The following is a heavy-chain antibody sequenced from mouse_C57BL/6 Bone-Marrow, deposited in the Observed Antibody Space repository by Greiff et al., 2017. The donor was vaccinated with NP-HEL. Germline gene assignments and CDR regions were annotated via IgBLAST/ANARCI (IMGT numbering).Heavy chain of an antibody. CDR1: GFNIKDDY. Sequence: EVQGVESGAELVRPGASVKLSCTASGFNIKDDYMHWVKQRPEQGLEWIGWIDPENGDTEYASKFQGKATITADTSSNTAYLQLSSLTSEDTAVYYCTTYYYGGSYSYWGQGTTLTVSS. J-gene: IGHJ2*01. CDR3: TTYYYGGSYSY. CDR2: IDPENGDT. V-gene: IGHV14-4*01. D-gene: IGHD1-1*01.